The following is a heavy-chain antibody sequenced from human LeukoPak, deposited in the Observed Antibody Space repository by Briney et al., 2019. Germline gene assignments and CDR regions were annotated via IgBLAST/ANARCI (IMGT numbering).Heavy chain of an antibody. Sequence: SETLSLTSIVSGDSISSDYWSWIRQPPGKGLEWIGNINYSGSSNYNPSLKSRVILSIDTSKNEVSLNLRSVTAADTAVYYCARLDCAADTCYNYWGQGTLVTVSS. V-gene: IGHV4-59*08. CDR2: INYSGSS. CDR1: GDSISSDY. CDR3: ARLDCAADTCYNY. D-gene: IGHD2-15*01. J-gene: IGHJ4*02.